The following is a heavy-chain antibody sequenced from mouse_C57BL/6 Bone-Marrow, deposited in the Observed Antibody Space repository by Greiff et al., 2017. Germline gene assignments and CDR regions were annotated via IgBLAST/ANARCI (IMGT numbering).Heavy chain of an antibody. CDR1: GYSFTGYF. V-gene: IGHV1-37*01. CDR3: GRRGFLYFDRSEGMDD. Sequence: VQLQQSGPELVKPGASVKISCKASGYSFTGYFMNWVKQSHGKSLEWIGRINPYNGDTFYNQKFKGKATLTVDKSSSTAHMELLSLTSWDSAVYYWGRRGFLYFDRSEGMDDWGQGTSITVSS. J-gene: IGHJ4*01. CDR2: INPYNGDT. D-gene: IGHD1-1*01.